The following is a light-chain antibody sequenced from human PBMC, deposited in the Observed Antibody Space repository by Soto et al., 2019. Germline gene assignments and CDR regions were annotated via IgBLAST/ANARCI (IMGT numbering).Light chain of an antibody. CDR1: SSDVGGYNS. V-gene: IGLV2-8*01. J-gene: IGLJ1*01. CDR2: EVS. Sequence: QSSLAQPPSTSWSPAQSVTISCTATSSDVGGYNSVSGYQQHPSKPPKLMIYEVSKRPSGVPDRFSGSKSSTTASLTVSGLQAEDEADYSCSSYAGSNNSLYVFGTGTKVTV. CDR3: SSYAGSNNSLYV.